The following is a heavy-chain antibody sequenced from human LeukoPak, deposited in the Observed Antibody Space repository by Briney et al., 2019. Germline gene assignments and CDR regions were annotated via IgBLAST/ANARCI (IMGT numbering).Heavy chain of an antibody. J-gene: IGHJ4*02. Sequence: PGGSLRLSCAASGFTFSSYAMSWVRQAPGKGLEWVSTISGSGDSTYYADSVKGRFTISRDNSKNTLYLQMNSLRVEDTAVYYCAKLSSSASAYWGQGTLVTVSS. CDR1: GFTFSSYA. V-gene: IGHV3-23*01. CDR3: AKLSSSASAY. CDR2: ISGSGDST. D-gene: IGHD6-6*01.